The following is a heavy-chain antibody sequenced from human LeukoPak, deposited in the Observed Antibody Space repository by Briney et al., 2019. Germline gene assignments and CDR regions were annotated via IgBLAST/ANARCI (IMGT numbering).Heavy chain of an antibody. CDR1: GFTFSSYA. J-gene: IGHJ4*02. V-gene: IGHV3-23*01. Sequence: PGGSLRLSCAASGFTFSSYAMSWVRQAPGKGLEWVSAISGSGGSTYYADSVKGRFTISRDNSKNTLYLQMSSLRAEDTAVYYCATAGGQLIHGFGYFEYWGQGTLVTVSS. CDR2: ISGSGGST. D-gene: IGHD1-1*01. CDR3: ATAGGQLIHGFGYFEY.